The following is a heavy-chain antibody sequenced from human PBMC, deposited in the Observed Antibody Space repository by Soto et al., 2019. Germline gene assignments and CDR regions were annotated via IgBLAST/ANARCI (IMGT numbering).Heavy chain of an antibody. CDR1: GFTFSSYA. V-gene: IGHV3-23*01. CDR3: AKDGGDYDYVWGSYRPTNFDY. Sequence: GGSLRLSCAASGFTFSSYAMSWVRQAPGKGLEWVSAISGSGGSTYYADSVKGRFTISRDNSKNTLYLQMNSLRAEDTAVYYCAKDGGDYDYVWGSYRPTNFDYWGQGTLVTVSS. D-gene: IGHD3-16*02. CDR2: ISGSGGST. J-gene: IGHJ4*02.